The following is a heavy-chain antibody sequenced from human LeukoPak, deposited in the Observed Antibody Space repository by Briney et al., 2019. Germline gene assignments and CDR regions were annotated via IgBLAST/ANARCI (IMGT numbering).Heavy chain of an antibody. J-gene: IGHJ3*02. D-gene: IGHD1-26*01. CDR2: IYYSGST. CDR3: ARVWEPSDAFDI. CDR1: GGSISSSSYY. V-gene: IGHV4-39*07. Sequence: SETLSLTCTVSGGSISSSSYYWAWIRQPPGKGLEWIGSIYYSGSTPYNPSLKSRVTISVDTSKNQFSLKLSSVTAADAAVYYCARVWEPSDAFDIWGQGTMVTVSS.